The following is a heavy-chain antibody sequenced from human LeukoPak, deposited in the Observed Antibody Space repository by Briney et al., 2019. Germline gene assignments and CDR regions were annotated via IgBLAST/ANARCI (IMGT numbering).Heavy chain of an antibody. CDR1: GYTFTSYG. J-gene: IGHJ4*02. Sequence: ASVKVSCKASGYTFTSYGISWVRQAPGQGLEWMGWISAYNGNTNYAQKLQGRVTITADESTSTAYMELSSLRSEDTAVYYCARVSPTYYDYDYWGQGTLVTVSS. V-gene: IGHV1-18*01. D-gene: IGHD3-16*01. CDR2: ISAYNGNT. CDR3: ARVSPTYYDYDY.